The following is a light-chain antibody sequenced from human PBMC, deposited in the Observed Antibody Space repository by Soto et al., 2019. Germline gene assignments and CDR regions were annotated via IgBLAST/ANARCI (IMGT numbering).Light chain of an antibody. V-gene: IGLV2-8*01. CDR1: SSDVGAYNY. CDR3: CSYAGNGAWV. J-gene: IGLJ3*02. CDR2: EVN. Sequence: QSALTQPPSASGSPGQSVTISCTGTSSDVGAYNYVSWYQQHPGRAPKLIIFEVNRRPSGVSDRFSGSKSGNTASLTISGLQAEDEGDFFCCSYAGNGAWVFGGGTKVTVL.